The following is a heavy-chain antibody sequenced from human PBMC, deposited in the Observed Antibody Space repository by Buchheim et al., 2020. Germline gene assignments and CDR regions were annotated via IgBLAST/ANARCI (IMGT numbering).Heavy chain of an antibody. CDR1: GFTFSSYA. V-gene: IGHV3-23*04. D-gene: IGHD2-15*01. CDR3: AKAVVYCSGGSCYGGSDYYYYYGMDV. J-gene: IGHJ6*02. Sequence: EVQLVESGGGLVQPGGSLRLSCAASGFTFSSYAMSWVRQAPGKGLEWVSAISGSGGSTYYADSVKGRFTISRDNSQNTLYLQMNSLRAEDTAVYYCAKAVVYCSGGSCYGGSDYYYYYGMDVWGQGTT. CDR2: ISGSGGST.